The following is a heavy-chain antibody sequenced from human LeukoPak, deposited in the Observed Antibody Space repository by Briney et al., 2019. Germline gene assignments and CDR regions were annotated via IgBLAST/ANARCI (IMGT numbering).Heavy chain of an antibody. V-gene: IGHV4-34*01. CDR1: GGSLNGYY. D-gene: IGHD6-13*01. CDR3: ARGIAT. Sequence: SETLSLTCAVYGGSLNGYYWTWIRQSPGKGLEWIGEINPSGSTNYNPSLKSRVTISGDTSKNQFSPKLNPVTAADTAVYFCARGIATWGQGTLVTVSS. CDR2: INPSGST. J-gene: IGHJ4*02.